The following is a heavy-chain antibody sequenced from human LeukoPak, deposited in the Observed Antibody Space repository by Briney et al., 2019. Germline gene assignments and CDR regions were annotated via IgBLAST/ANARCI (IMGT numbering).Heavy chain of an antibody. Sequence: PGGPLRLSCAASGFTFSSYGMSWFRQAPGKGLEWVSAISGSGLYAYYSDSVKGRFTISRDNSKNTLYLQVNGLRVEDTAVYYCAKSQWLQSGGLDYWGQGTLVTVSS. D-gene: IGHD5-24*01. CDR3: AKSQWLQSGGLDY. CDR1: GFTFSSYG. J-gene: IGHJ4*02. CDR2: ISGSGLYA. V-gene: IGHV3-23*01.